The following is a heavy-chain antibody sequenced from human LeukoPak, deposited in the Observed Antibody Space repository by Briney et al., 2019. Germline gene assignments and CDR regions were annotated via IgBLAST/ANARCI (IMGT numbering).Heavy chain of an antibody. J-gene: IGHJ6*02. V-gene: IGHV4-59*01. CDR2: IYYSRST. CDR1: GGSSNSFY. D-gene: IGHD3-10*01. Sequence: SLPLSLTCTVSGGSSNSFYWTWIRQPPGKGLEWIGYIYYSRSTHYNPSLNSRVTISMDTFKNHFSLKLSSVTAADTAIYYCARTSRHFYGSGSNLTPWPADMDVWGQGTKVTVSS. CDR3: ARTSRHFYGSGSNLTPWPADMDV.